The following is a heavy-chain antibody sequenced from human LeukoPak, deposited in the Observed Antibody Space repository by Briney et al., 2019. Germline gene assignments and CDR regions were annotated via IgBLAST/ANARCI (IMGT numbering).Heavy chain of an antibody. V-gene: IGHV3-23*01. D-gene: IGHD1-26*01. CDR2: LAAASGTR. CDR3: AKDKVPDGKWDIDY. CDR1: GFLFSTYT. Sequence: GGSLRLSCAASGFLFSTYTVNWVHQAPGQGLEWVAALAAASGTRYYANSVKGRFTISRDNSKNTVFLQMNSLRVEDTAVYYCAKDKVPDGKWDIDYWGQGTLVTVSS. J-gene: IGHJ4*02.